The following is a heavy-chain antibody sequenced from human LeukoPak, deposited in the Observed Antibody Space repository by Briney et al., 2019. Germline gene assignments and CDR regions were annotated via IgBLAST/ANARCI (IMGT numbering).Heavy chain of an antibody. Sequence: PGGSLRLSCAASGFTFSSYAMSWVRQAPGKGLEWVSATSGSGGSTYYADSVKGRFTISRDNSKNTLYLQMSSLRAEDTAVYYCAKDLSRIAAAGYYFDYWGQGTLVTVSS. CDR1: GFTFSSYA. J-gene: IGHJ4*02. CDR3: AKDLSRIAAAGYYFDY. CDR2: TSGSGGST. D-gene: IGHD6-13*01. V-gene: IGHV3-23*01.